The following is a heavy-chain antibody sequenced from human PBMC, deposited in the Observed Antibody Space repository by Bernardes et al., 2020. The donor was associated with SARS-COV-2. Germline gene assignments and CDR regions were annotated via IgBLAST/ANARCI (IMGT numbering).Heavy chain of an antibody. Sequence: SETLSLICAVYGGTFSDYYWSWVRQSPEKGLEWIGEINHNGGTSYNPSLKSRISISVDTSKKQFSLNLNSVTAADTATYYCARGRVTIYGVLIMLPAAGPFDNWGQGSLLTVSS. CDR3: ARGRVTIYGVLIMLPAAGPFDN. V-gene: IGHV4-34*01. CDR1: GGTFSDYY. CDR2: INHNGGT. D-gene: IGHD3-3*01. J-gene: IGHJ4*02.